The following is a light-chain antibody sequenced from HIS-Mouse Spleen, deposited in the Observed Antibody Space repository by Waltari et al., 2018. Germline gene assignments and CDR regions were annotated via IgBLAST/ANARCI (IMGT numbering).Light chain of an antibody. Sequence: SYELTQPPSVSVSPGQTARIPCPGDALPKQYPYWSQQKSGQAPVLVIYEDSKRPSGIPERFSGSSSGTMATLTISGAQVEDEADYYCYSTDSSGNHRVFGGGTKLTVL. J-gene: IGLJ2*01. CDR2: EDS. CDR1: ALPKQY. V-gene: IGLV3-10*01. CDR3: YSTDSSGNHRV.